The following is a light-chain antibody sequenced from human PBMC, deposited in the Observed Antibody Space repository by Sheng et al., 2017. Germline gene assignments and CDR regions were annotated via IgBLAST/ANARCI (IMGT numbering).Light chain of an antibody. CDR3: QQTYSTPLT. CDR1: QGISNY. J-gene: IGKJ4*01. V-gene: IGKV1-17*03. Sequence: DIQMTQSPSAMSASVGDRVTITCRASQGISNYLAWFQQKPGKVPKRLIYAASSLQGGVPSRFSGSASGTDFTLTISGLQPEDVATYYCQQTYSTPLTFGGGTKVEIK. CDR2: AAS.